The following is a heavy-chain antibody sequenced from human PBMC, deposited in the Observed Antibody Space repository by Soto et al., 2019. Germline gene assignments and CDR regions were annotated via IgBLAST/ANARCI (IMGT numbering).Heavy chain of an antibody. CDR1: GFTFSGSA. D-gene: IGHD6-19*01. Sequence: PGGSLRLSCAASGFTFSGSAMHWVRQASGKGLEWVGHIRSKANNYATAYAASVKGRFIISRDDSKNTAYLQMNSLKTEDTAVYLCTRLITVAGLDYWGQGTLVTVSS. V-gene: IGHV3-73*01. CDR2: IRSKANNYAT. J-gene: IGHJ4*02. CDR3: TRLITVAGLDY.